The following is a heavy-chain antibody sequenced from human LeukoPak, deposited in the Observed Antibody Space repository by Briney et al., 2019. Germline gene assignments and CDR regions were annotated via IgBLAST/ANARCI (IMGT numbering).Heavy chain of an antibody. CDR2: INIDGTTT. Sequence: GGSLRLSCAASGFTFTRYWMHWVRQVPGKGLVWVSRINIDGTTTNYADSVKGRFTVSRDNAKSTLFLQLSSLRVEDTAVYYCARDSYEVGATFDYWGQGTLVTVSS. CDR1: GFTFTRYW. V-gene: IGHV3-74*01. CDR3: ARDSYEVGATFDY. J-gene: IGHJ4*02. D-gene: IGHD1-26*01.